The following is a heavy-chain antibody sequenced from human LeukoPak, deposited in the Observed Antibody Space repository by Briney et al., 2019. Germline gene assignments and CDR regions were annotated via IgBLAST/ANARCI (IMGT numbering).Heavy chain of an antibody. V-gene: IGHV4-4*07. CDR2: IYISGST. J-gene: IGHJ4*02. CDR1: GGSISTHY. CDR3: ARGGQHLWPAYFDY. Sequence: SETLSLTCTVSGGSISTHYWSWIRQSAGKGLEWIGRIYISGSTDYNPSLKSRVTMSVDTSKNQFSLKLSPVTAADTAVYYCARGGQHLWPAYFDYWGQGTLVTVSS. D-gene: IGHD5-18*01.